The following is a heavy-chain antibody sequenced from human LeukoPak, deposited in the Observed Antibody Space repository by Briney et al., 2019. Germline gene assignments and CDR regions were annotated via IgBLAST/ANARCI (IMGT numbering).Heavy chain of an antibody. Sequence: SETLSLTCLVCGGIISRYYWSWIRQPPGKGREGVGYIYYSRSTNYNPSLKSRVTIPQDPSKNQFFLKLNPVTAADTAVYYCARGIGSSSSNWFDPWGQGTLVTVS. CDR1: GGIISRYY. J-gene: IGHJ5*02. V-gene: IGHV4-59*08. CDR3: ARGIGSSSSNWFDP. D-gene: IGHD6-13*01. CDR2: IYYSRST.